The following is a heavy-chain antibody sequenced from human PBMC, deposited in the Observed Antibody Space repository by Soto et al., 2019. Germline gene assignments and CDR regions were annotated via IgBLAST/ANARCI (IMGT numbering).Heavy chain of an antibody. V-gene: IGHV1-69*12. D-gene: IGHD2-15*01. CDR3: ARSKVVAASDSYYYAMDA. CDR2: IILFYGTP. CDR1: GDTFSTYL. Sequence: QVQLVQSGPEVKKPGSSVKVSCKASGDTFSTYLMSWVRQAPGQGLEWMGGIILFYGTPNYAQKFLGRVTITADESTRTTYMEVSSLRSEDTALYYCARSKVVAASDSYYYAMDAW. J-gene: IGHJ6*01.